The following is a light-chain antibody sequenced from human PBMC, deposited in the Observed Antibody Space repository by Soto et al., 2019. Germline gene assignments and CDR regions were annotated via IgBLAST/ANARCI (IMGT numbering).Light chain of an antibody. CDR3: VQALQTPFA. CDR2: LGS. V-gene: IGKV2-28*01. Sequence: DIVMTQTPLALPVSPGQPAPISCRSSQSLLYSNGYNYLDWYLQKLGQSPQLLIYLGSYRASGVPDRFSGSGSGTDFTLKISRVEAEDVGVYFCVQALQTPFAFGPGTKVDI. CDR1: QSLLYSNGYNY. J-gene: IGKJ3*01.